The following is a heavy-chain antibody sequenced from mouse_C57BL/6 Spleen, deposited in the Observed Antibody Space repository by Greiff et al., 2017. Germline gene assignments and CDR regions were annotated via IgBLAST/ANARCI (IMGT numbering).Heavy chain of an antibody. V-gene: IGHV1-69*01. CDR1: GYTFTSYW. J-gene: IGHJ2*01. Sequence: VQLQQPGAELVMPGASVKLSCKASGYTFTSYWMHWVKQRPGQGLEWIGEIDPSDSYTNYNQKFKGKSTLTVDQSSSTAYMQLSSLTSEDSAVYYCARGDGNYDDWGQGTTLTVSS. CDR2: IDPSDSYT. CDR3: ARGDGNYDD. D-gene: IGHD2-1*01.